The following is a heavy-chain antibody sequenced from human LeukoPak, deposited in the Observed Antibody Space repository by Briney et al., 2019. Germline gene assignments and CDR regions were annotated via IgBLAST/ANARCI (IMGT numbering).Heavy chain of an antibody. CDR2: IVVGSGNT. J-gene: IGHJ4*02. CDR1: GFTFTSSA. V-gene: IGHV1-58*01. Sequence: SVKVSCKASGFTFTSSAVQWVRQARGQRLEWIGWIVVGSGNTNYAQKFRERVTITRDMSTSTAYMELSSLRSEDTAVYYCAADRYCSSTSCNPYYFDYWGQGTLVTVSS. D-gene: IGHD2-2*01. CDR3: AADRYCSSTSCNPYYFDY.